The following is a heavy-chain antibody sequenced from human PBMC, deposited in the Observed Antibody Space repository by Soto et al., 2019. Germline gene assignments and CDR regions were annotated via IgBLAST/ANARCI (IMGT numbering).Heavy chain of an antibody. CDR2: IYYSGST. CDR1: GGSISSSSFH. J-gene: IGHJ5*02. D-gene: IGHD6-13*01. CDR3: ARRERAAGTDWWFGP. V-gene: IGHV4-39*01. Sequence: SETLSLTCAVSGGSISSSSFHWGWIRQPPGKGLEWIGSIYYSGSTYYSPSLKSRVTISVDTSKNQFSLKLSSVTAADTAVYYCARRERAAGTDWWFGPWGQGTLVTVSS.